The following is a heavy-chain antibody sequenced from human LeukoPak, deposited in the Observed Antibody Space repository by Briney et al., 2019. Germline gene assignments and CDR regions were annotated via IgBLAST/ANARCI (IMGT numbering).Heavy chain of an antibody. J-gene: IGHJ4*02. CDR1: GFTFSSYA. CDR3: ARDEYSSGWYLDY. CDR2: INAGNGNT. V-gene: IGHV1-3*01. Sequence: GGSLRLSCAASGFTFSSYAMHWVRQAPGQRLEWMGWINAGNGNTKYSQKFQGRVTITRDTSASTAYMELSSLRSEDTAVYYCARDEYSSGWYLDYWGQGTLVTVSS. D-gene: IGHD6-19*01.